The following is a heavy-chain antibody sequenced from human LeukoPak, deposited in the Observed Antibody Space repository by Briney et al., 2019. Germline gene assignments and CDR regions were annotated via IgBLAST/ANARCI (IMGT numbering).Heavy chain of an antibody. Sequence: GGSLRLSCAASGFTFSSYAMHWVRQAPGKGLEWVGRIKSKTDGGTTDYAAPVKGRFTISRDDSKNTLYLQMNSLKTEDTAVYYCTTDLLYSSSWCPFDYWGQGTLVTVSS. CDR1: GFTFSSYA. CDR3: TTDLLYSSSWCPFDY. J-gene: IGHJ4*02. CDR2: IKSKTDGGTT. D-gene: IGHD6-13*01. V-gene: IGHV3-15*01.